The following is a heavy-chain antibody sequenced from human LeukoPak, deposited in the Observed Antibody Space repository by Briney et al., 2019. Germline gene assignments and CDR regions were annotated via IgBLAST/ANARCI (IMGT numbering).Heavy chain of an antibody. CDR2: ISGSGGST. Sequence: ETPSLTCTVSGGSISSYYWSWVRQAPGKGLEWVSAISGSGGSTYYADSVKGRFTISRDNSKNTLYLQMNSLRAEDTAVYYCAKWSETSNYYYYYGMDVWGQGTTVTVSS. J-gene: IGHJ6*02. CDR3: AKWSETSNYYYYYGMDV. V-gene: IGHV3-23*01. CDR1: GGSISSYY.